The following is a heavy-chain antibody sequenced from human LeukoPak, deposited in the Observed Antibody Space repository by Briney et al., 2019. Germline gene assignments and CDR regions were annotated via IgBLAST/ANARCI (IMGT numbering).Heavy chain of an antibody. J-gene: IGHJ4*02. V-gene: IGHV1-18*01. D-gene: IGHD1-20*01. CDR1: GYTFTSYG. CDR3: ARDPASGVYNWNDSGSLTRGDY. Sequence: GASVKVSCKASGYTFTSYGISWVRQAPGQGLEWMGWISAYNGNTNYAQKLQGRVTMTTDTSTSTAYMELRSLRSDDTAVYYCARDPASGVYNWNDSGSLTRGDYWGQGTLVTVSS. CDR2: ISAYNGNT.